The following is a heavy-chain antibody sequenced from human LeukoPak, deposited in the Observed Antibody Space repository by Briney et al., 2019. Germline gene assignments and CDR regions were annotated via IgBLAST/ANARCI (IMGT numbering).Heavy chain of an antibody. Sequence: GESLKISCKGSGYSFTSYWIGWVRQMPGKGLEWMGIIYPGDSDTRYSPSFQGQVTISADKSISTAYLQRSSLKASDTAMYYCAKTYYYDSSGYYPFDYWGQGTLVTVSS. CDR1: GYSFTSYW. CDR2: IYPGDSDT. CDR3: AKTYYYDSSGYYPFDY. V-gene: IGHV5-51*01. D-gene: IGHD3-22*01. J-gene: IGHJ4*02.